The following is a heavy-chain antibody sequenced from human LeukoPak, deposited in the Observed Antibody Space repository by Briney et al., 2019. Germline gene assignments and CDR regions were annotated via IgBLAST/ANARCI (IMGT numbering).Heavy chain of an antibody. CDR3: TTAPTRGWLPYFDY. V-gene: IGHV3-15*01. CDR2: ITADGTE. J-gene: IGHJ4*02. CDR1: GLTFSDAW. Sequence: GGSLRLSCAVSGLTFSDAWISWVRQAPGKGLEWVARITADGTEDYAAPVNARFTASRDNSKTTVYLQMNSLTTEDTAVYYCTTAPTRGWLPYFDYWGQGTVVTVSS. D-gene: IGHD5-24*01.